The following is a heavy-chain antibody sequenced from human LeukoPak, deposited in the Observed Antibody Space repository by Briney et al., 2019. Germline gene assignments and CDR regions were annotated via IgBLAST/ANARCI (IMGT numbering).Heavy chain of an antibody. D-gene: IGHD3-10*01. CDR2: IIHSGST. J-gene: IGHJ6*03. CDR1: GGSFSGYY. CDR3: ARGYITMVRGVIKGYYYYMDV. Sequence: SETLSLTCAVYGGSFSGYYWSWIRQPPGKGLEWIGEIIHSGSTNYSPSLKSRVTMSVDTSKNQFSLNLNSVTAADTAVYYCARGYITMVRGVIKGYYYYMDVWGKGTTVTVSS. V-gene: IGHV4-34*01.